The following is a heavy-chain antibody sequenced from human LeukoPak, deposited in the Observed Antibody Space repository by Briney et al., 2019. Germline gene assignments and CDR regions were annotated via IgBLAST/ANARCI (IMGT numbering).Heavy chain of an antibody. CDR1: GGSISSYY. Sequence: PSETLSLTCTVSGGSISSYYWSWIRQPPGKGLEWIGYIYYSGSTNYNPSLKSRVTISVDTSKNQFSLKLSSVTAADTAVYYCARHIFNWNDKGYYMDVWGKGTTVTVSS. D-gene: IGHD1-1*01. V-gene: IGHV4-59*01. CDR2: IYYSGST. CDR3: ARHIFNWNDKGYYMDV. J-gene: IGHJ6*03.